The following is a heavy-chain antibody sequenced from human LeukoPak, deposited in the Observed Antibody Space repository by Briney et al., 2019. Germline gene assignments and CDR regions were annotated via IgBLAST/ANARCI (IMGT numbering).Heavy chain of an antibody. CDR1: GYTFSNSG. Sequence: ASVKVSCKASGYTFSNSGISWVRQAPGQGLEWMGWISTYSGTTNYAHNLQGRLTMTTDTSTSTAYMELRNLKSDDTAVYYCARDKGDYGDYYWFDPWGQGTLVTVSS. V-gene: IGHV1-18*01. D-gene: IGHD4-17*01. CDR2: ISTYSGTT. CDR3: ARDKGDYGDYYWFDP. J-gene: IGHJ5*02.